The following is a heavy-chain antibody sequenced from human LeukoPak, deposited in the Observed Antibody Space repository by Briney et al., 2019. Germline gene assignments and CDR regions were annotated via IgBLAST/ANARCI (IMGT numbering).Heavy chain of an antibody. J-gene: IGHJ4*02. Sequence: SETLSLTCTVSGYSISSGYHWGWFRQPPGRGLEWIGFIYHSGTTYYNPSLKSRVTIFVDTSKNQFSLNLRSVTAADTAVYYCARVAVPATAMGIDHWGQGLVVTVAS. CDR3: ARVAVPATAMGIDH. CDR2: IYHSGTT. CDR1: GYSISSGYH. D-gene: IGHD2-2*01. V-gene: IGHV4-38-2*02.